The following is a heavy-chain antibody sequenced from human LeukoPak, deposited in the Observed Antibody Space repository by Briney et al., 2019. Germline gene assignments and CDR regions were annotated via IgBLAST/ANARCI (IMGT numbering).Heavy chain of an antibody. CDR3: ARVSSPSLNAFDI. CDR2: ISSSSSYI. J-gene: IGHJ3*02. CDR1: GFTFGSYS. D-gene: IGHD6-13*01. V-gene: IGHV3-21*01. Sequence: GGSLRLSCAASGFTFGSYSMNWVRQAPGKGLEWVSSISSSSSYIYYADSVKGRFTISRDNAKNSLYLQMNSLRAEDTAVYYCARVSSPSLNAFDIWGQGTMVTVSS.